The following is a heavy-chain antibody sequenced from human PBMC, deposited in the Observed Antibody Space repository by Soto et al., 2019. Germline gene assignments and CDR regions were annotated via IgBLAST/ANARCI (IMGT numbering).Heavy chain of an antibody. CDR3: ARDGSGYCSGGSCYGTLNY. V-gene: IGHV3-33*01. CDR2: IWYDGSNK. Sequence: GGSLRLSCAASGFTFSSYGMHWVRQAPGKGLEWVAVIWYDGSNKYYADSVKGRFTISRDNSKNTLYLQMNSLRAEDTAVYYCARDGSGYCSGGSCYGTLNYWGQGTLVTVSS. J-gene: IGHJ4*02. CDR1: GFTFSSYG. D-gene: IGHD2-15*01.